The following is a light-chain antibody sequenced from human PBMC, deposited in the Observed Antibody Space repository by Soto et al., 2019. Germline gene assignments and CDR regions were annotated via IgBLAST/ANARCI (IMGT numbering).Light chain of an antibody. J-gene: IGLJ2*01. V-gene: IGLV1-40*01. Sequence: QSVLTQPPSVSGAPGQRLTISCTGSRSNIGAGYDVHWYQHLPGAAPKLLIYGDNNRPSGVPDRFSGAKSGTSASLAITGVQAEEEADYYCQSSDSSLSGWVFGGGTKLTVL. CDR1: RSNIGAGYD. CDR3: QSSDSSLSGWV. CDR2: GDN.